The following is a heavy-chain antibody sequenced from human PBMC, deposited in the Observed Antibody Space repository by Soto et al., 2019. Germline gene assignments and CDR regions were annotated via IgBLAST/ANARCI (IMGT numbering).Heavy chain of an antibody. V-gene: IGHV2-26*01. D-gene: IGHD1-26*01. CDR2: IFSNDEK. J-gene: IGHJ4*02. CDR1: GFSLSNARMG. CDR3: ARHGRGVGARPLDY. Sequence: SGPTLVNPTEPLTLTCTVSGFSLSNARMGVTWIRQPPGKALEWLAHIFSNDEKSYSTSLKSRLTISKDTSKSQVVLTMTNMDPVDTATYYCARHGRGVGARPLDYWGQGTLVTVSS.